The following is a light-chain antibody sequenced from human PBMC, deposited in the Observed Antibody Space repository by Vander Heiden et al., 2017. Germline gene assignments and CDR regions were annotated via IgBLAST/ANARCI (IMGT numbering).Light chain of an antibody. V-gene: IGLV2-8*01. CDR1: SSDVGGYNY. J-gene: IGLJ1*01. CDR2: EVS. CDR3: SSYAGSNNLRV. Sequence: QSALTQPPSASGPPGQSVTISCTGTSSDVGGYNYVSWYQQHPGKAPELMIYEVSKRPSGVPDRFSGSKSGNTASLTVPGLQAEDEADYYCSSYAGSNNLRVFGTGTKATVL.